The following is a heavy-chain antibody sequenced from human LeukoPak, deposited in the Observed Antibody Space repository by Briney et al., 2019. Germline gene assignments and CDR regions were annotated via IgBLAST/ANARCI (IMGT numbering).Heavy chain of an antibody. CDR1: GFTFTTYW. CDR2: INSDGSIT. Sequence: PGGSLRLSCAASGFTFTTYWMHWVRQAPGKGLVWVSHINSDGSITSYADSVKGRFTISRDNAKNTLYLQMNSLRAEDTAVYYCAKETYYYDSSGYSDVATFDYWGQGTLVTVSS. V-gene: IGHV3-74*01. D-gene: IGHD3-22*01. J-gene: IGHJ4*02. CDR3: AKETYYYDSSGYSDVATFDY.